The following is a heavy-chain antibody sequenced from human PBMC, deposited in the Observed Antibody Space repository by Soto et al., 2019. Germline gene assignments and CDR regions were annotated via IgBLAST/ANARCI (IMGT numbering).Heavy chain of an antibody. CDR2: ISGGAAT. CDR3: AKGSHIPARPFFLDS. V-gene: IGHV3-23*01. D-gene: IGHD6-6*01. Sequence: EVQLLESGGGLVQPGESLRLSCAASGFNFRSFAMNWVRQAPGKGLEWGSTISGGAATTYADSVKGRLTISRDNSKNTVSLQMKSLTAEDTSGYYCAKGSHIPARPFFLDSWGRGTLVTVSS. CDR1: GFNFRSFA. J-gene: IGHJ4*02.